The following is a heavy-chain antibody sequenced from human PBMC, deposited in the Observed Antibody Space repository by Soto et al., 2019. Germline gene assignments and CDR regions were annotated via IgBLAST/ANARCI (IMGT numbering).Heavy chain of an antibody. V-gene: IGHV4-34*02. D-gene: IGHD2-15*01. Sequence: QVQLQQWGAGLLKPSETLSLTCAVYGGSVSGSFWSWIRQPPGKGLEWIGEINHSGTTSYSPTLESLVTTSIDTSKNQFSLRMSSVTAADTAIYYCARRYCSDSYCSYFDYWGRGTLVTVSS. CDR1: GGSVSGSF. J-gene: IGHJ4*02. CDR3: ARRYCSDSYCSYFDY. CDR2: INHSGTT.